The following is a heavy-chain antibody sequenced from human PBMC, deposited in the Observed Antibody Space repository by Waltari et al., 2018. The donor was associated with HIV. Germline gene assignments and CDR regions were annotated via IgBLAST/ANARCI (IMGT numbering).Heavy chain of an antibody. V-gene: IGHV3-9*01. CDR2: ISWNSGTI. CDR3: AKDKRSGYGGNSVWYFDL. Sequence: EVQLVESGGGLVQPGGSLRLSCAASGFPFDDYAMHWVRQAPGKGLEWVSGISWNSGTIGYADSVKGRFTISRDNAKNSLYLQMNSLRAEDTALYYCAKDKRSGYGGNSVWYFDLWGRGTLVTVSS. D-gene: IGHD4-17*01. CDR1: GFPFDDYA. J-gene: IGHJ2*01.